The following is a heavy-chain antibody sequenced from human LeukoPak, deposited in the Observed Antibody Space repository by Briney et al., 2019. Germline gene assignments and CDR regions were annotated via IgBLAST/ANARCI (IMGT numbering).Heavy chain of an antibody. J-gene: IGHJ6*03. D-gene: IGHD1-26*01. Sequence: GASVKVSCKASGYTFTSYYMHWVRQAPGQGLEWMGIINPSGGSTSYAQKFQGRVTMTRDTSTSTVYMELRSLRSDDTAVYYCARASGSYHRGAYYYYYMDVWGKGTTVTVSS. CDR1: GYTFTSYY. V-gene: IGHV1-46*01. CDR3: ARASGSYHRGAYYYYYMDV. CDR2: INPSGGST.